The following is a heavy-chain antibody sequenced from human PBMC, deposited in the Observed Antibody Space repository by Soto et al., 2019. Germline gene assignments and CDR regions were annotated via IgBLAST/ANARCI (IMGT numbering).Heavy chain of an antibody. J-gene: IGHJ6*02. D-gene: IGHD3-10*01. CDR2: ISSGSSYI. CDR1: EFTFSVYS. CDR3: TIDRVKIRGGYYHYYGMEG. Sequence: DVQLEESGGGLVKPGGSRRLSCVASEFTFSVYSMNWVRQAPGKGLECVSSISSGSSYIYYADSVKGRCTISRDNDKSSWVVHMNSLRVGDTAVYYCTIDRVKIRGGYYHYYGMEGWGQGNTVTVSS. V-gene: IGHV3-21*02.